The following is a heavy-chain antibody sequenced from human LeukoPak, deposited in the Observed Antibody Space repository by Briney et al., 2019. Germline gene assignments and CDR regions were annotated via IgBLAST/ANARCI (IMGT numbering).Heavy chain of an antibody. Sequence: SETLSLTCAVYGGSFSGYYWSWIRQPPGKGLEWIGEINHSGSTNYNPSLKSRVTISVDTSKNQFSLKLSSVTAADTAVYYCARGRWLRNFDYWGRGTLVTVSS. CDR2: INHSGST. J-gene: IGHJ4*02. CDR1: GGSFSGYY. CDR3: ARGRWLRNFDY. D-gene: IGHD5-12*01. V-gene: IGHV4-34*01.